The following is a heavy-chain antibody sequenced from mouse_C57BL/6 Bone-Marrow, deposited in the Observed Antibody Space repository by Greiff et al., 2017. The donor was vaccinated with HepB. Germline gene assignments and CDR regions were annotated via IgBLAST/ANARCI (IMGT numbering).Heavy chain of an antibody. CDR1: GYAFSSYW. J-gene: IGHJ3*01. CDR2: IYPGDGDT. CDR3: ARDDGYYAWFAY. D-gene: IGHD2-3*01. V-gene: IGHV1-80*01. Sequence: VQLQESGAELVKPGASVKISCKASGYAFSSYWMNWVKQRPGKGLEWIGQIYPGDGDTNYNGKFKGKATLTADKSSSTAYMQLSSLTSEDSAVYFCARDDGYYAWFAYWGQGTLVTVSA.